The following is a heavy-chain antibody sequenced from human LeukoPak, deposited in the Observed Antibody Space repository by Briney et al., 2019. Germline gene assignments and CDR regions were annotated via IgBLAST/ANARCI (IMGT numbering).Heavy chain of an antibody. J-gene: IGHJ4*02. V-gene: IGHV4-38-2*01. Sequence: SETLSLTCAASGYSISSGYYWGWIRQPPGEGLEWIGSIYHSGSTYYNPSLKSRVTISVDTSKNQFSLKLSSVTAADTAVYYCASIPSSGWYYFDYWGQGTLVTVSS. CDR3: ASIPSSGWYYFDY. CDR2: IYHSGST. CDR1: GYSISSGYY. D-gene: IGHD6-19*01.